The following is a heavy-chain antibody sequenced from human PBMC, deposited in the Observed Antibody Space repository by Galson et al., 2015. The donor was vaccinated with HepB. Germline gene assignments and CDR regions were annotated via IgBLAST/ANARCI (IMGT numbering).Heavy chain of an antibody. V-gene: IGHV3-21*01. J-gene: IGHJ2*01. Sequence: SLRLSCAASGFTFSSYSMNWVRQAPGKGLEWVSSISSSSSYIYYADSVKGRFTISRDNAKNSLYLQMNSLRAEDTAVYYRARRYDYGWGDWYFDLWGRGTLVTVSS. CDR2: ISSSSSYI. D-gene: IGHD4-17*01. CDR3: ARRYDYGWGDWYFDL. CDR1: GFTFSSYS.